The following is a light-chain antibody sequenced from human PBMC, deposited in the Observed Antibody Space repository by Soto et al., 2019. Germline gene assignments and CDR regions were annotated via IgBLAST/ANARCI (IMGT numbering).Light chain of an antibody. CDR3: QHYNDYSLT. V-gene: IGKV1-5*03. J-gene: IGKJ1*01. CDR1: QSISIW. CDR2: KTS. Sequence: DIHMTQPPSTLSASVGDRVTITCRASQSISIWLDWYQQKPGKAPNLLIYKTSSLESGVPSRVSGSGAGTEFTLTISSLQPDDFATYYGQHYNDYSLTFGQGTKVEIK.